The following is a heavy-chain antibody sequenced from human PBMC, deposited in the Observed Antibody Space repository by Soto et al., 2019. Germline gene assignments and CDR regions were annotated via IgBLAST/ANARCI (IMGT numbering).Heavy chain of an antibody. CDR2: LWYDGNDK. D-gene: IGHD3-16*01. CDR3: ARGVWAHDGVDV. CDR1: GFTFRSYG. V-gene: IGHV3-33*01. Sequence: QMQLVESGGGVVQPGKSLRLSCAASGFTFRSYGMHWVRQAPGKGLEWVAVLWYDGNDKYYSDSVKGRLTISRDNSKNTLSLQMNSLRVEDTAVYYCARGVWAHDGVDVWGQGTRVIVSS. J-gene: IGHJ3*01.